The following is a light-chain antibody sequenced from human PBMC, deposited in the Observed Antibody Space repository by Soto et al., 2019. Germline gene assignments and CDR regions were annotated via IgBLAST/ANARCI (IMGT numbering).Light chain of an antibody. V-gene: IGKV1-39*01. Sequence: DIQLTESPSSLSASVGDRVIISCRASQSISNYLNWYQQKPGKAPKVLLSVAPGFQSAAPSNFSGSGSGTDFSLSISSLQPEDFGTYYCQQSYSSPRTFGQGTKVDIK. CDR2: VAP. CDR3: QQSYSSPRT. J-gene: IGKJ1*01. CDR1: QSISNY.